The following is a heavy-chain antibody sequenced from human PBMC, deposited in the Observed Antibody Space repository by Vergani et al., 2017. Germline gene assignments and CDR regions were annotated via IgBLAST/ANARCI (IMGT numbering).Heavy chain of an antibody. CDR2: ISSNGGST. CDR3: ASDQEGHSSSSPPDY. Sequence: VQLVESGGGVVQPGRSLRLSCAASGFTFSTYAMHWVRQAPGKGLEYVSGISSNGGSTYYANSVKGRFTISRDNSKNTLFLLMGSLRAEDMAVYYCASDQEGHSSSSPPDYWGQGTLVTVSS. V-gene: IGHV3-64*01. D-gene: IGHD6-6*01. CDR1: GFTFSTYA. J-gene: IGHJ4*02.